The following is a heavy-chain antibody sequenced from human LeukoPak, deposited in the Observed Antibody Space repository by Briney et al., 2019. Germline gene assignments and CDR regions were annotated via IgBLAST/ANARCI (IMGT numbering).Heavy chain of an antibody. CDR3: ARHWGYDFWSGYSP. CDR2: IYYTGST. J-gene: IGHJ5*02. Sequence: SETLSLTCTVSGGSIISSHYYWGWIRQPPGKGLEWIGSIYYTGSTYYNPSLKSRVTISVDTSKNQFSLNLSSVTAADTAVYYCARHWGYDFWSGYSPWGQGTLVTVSS. V-gene: IGHV4-39*01. D-gene: IGHD3-3*01. CDR1: GGSIISSHYY.